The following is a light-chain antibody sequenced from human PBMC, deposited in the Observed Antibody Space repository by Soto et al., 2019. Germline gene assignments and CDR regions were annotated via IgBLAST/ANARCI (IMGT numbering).Light chain of an antibody. J-gene: IGKJ1*01. CDR3: QQYNSYWT. V-gene: IGKV3-15*01. CDR1: QSVSSN. Sequence: EIVMTKSQATLSVSQGERATLSCRASQSVSSNLAWYQQQPGQAPRLLIYAASIRATGVPARFSGSGSGTDFTLTINSLKSEDFAVYYCQQYNSYWTFGQGTKVDIK. CDR2: AAS.